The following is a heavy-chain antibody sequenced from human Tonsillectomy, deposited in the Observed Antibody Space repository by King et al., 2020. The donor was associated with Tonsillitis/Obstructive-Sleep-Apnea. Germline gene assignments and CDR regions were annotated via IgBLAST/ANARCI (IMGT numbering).Heavy chain of an antibody. CDR1: GFTVSNNY. J-gene: IGHJ4*02. CDR2: IYSDGST. V-gene: IGHV3-53*01. CDR3: ARAIIAAAPTTMFPRY. D-gene: IGHD3-10*02. Sequence: DVQLVESGGNLIQPGGSLRLSCAASGFTVSNNYVTWVRQAPGKGLEWVSVIYSDGSTYHADSVEGRFTITRDNSKNTVYLQVNSLRAEDTAVYYCARAIIAAAPTTMFPRYWGQGTPVTVSS.